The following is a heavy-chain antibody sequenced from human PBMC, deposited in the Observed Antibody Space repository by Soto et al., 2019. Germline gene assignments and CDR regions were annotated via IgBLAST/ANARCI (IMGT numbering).Heavy chain of an antibody. CDR1: GGSISSGDYY. CDR3: ARADCSSTSCRLFDY. D-gene: IGHD2-2*01. V-gene: IGHV4-30-4*01. J-gene: IGHJ4*02. CDR2: IYYSGRT. Sequence: QVQLQESGPGLVKPSQTLSLTCTVSGGSISSGDYYWSWIRQPPGKGLEWIGYIYYSGRTYYNPSLKSRVTISVDTSKNQFSLKLSSVTAADTAVYYCARADCSSTSCRLFDYWGQGTLVTVSS.